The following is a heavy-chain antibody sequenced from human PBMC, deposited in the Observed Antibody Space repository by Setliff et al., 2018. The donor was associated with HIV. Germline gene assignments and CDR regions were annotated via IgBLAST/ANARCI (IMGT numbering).Heavy chain of an antibody. CDR2: IYYSGST. V-gene: IGHV4-4*02. D-gene: IGHD6-19*01. CDR3: ARGSSSGWSRRYFFEY. Sequence: PSETLSLTCAVSGGSISSSNWWSWVRQHPGKGLEWIGYIYYSGSTYYNPSLKSRVAISVDASNNQFSLRLSSVTAADTAVYYCARGSSSGWSRRYFFEYWGQGTLVTVSS. CDR1: GGSISSSNW. J-gene: IGHJ4*02.